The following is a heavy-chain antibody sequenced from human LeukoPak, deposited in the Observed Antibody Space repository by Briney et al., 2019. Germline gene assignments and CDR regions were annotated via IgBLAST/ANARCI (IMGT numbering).Heavy chain of an antibody. Sequence: PGGSLRLSCAASGFTFSDYYMSWIRQAPGKGLEWVSYISSSSSYTNYADSVKGRSTISRDNAKNSLYLQMNSLRAEDTAVYYCARVQGYCSSTSCSLWDYWGQGTLVTVSS. CDR1: GFTFSDYY. CDR2: ISSSSSYT. CDR3: ARVQGYCSSTSCSLWDY. J-gene: IGHJ4*02. V-gene: IGHV3-11*06. D-gene: IGHD2-2*01.